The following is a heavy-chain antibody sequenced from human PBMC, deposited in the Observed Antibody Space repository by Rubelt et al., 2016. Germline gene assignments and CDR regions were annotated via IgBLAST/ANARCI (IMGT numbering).Heavy chain of an antibody. CDR3: AKDREILDYYYGMDV. Sequence: GGGLIQPGGSLRLSCAASGFTFSIFGMSWVRQAPGKGLEWVSFIGDSGRTTYYADSVKGRFTISRDNSENTLHLQMNSLRAEDTAVYYCAKDREILDYYYGMDVWGQGTTVTVSS. CDR2: IGDSGRTT. V-gene: IGHV3-23*01. CDR1: GFTFSIFG. J-gene: IGHJ6*02. D-gene: IGHD3-10*01.